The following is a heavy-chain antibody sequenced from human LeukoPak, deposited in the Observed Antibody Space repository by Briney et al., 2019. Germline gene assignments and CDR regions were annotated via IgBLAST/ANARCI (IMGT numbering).Heavy chain of an antibody. Sequence: SETLSLTCAVYGGSFSGYYWSWIRQPPGKGLEWIGEINHSGSTNYNPSLKSRVTISVDTSKNQFSLKLSSVTAADTAVYYCARGGVLRYFDWLLRPETYFDYWGQRTLVTVSS. J-gene: IGHJ4*02. CDR1: GGSFSGYY. D-gene: IGHD3-9*01. CDR2: INHSGST. V-gene: IGHV4-34*01. CDR3: ARGGVLRYFDWLLRPETYFDY.